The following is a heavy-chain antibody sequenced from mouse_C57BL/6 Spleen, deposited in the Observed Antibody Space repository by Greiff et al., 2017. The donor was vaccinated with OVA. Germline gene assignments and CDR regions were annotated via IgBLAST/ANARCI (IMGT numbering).Heavy chain of an antibody. CDR3: ARGGYYVDAMDY. V-gene: IGHV1-82*01. CDR1: GYAFSSSW. J-gene: IGHJ4*01. Sequence: QVQLQQSGPELVKPGASVKISCKASGYAFSSSWMNWVKQRPGKGLEWIGRIYPGDGDTNYNGKFKGKATLTADKSSSTAYMQLSSLTSEDSAVYFCARGGYYVDAMDYWGQGTSVTVSS. CDR2: IYPGDGDT. D-gene: IGHD2-3*01.